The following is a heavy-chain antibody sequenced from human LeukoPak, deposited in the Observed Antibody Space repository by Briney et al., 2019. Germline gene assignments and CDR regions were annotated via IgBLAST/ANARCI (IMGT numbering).Heavy chain of an antibody. Sequence: GGSLRLSCAASGFSFSTYGMSWVRQAPGKGLEWVSAISGGAVSTNYADSVKGRFTISRDNSKNTLYLQINNLRAEDTAVYYCATRDSGDYPFFDYWGQGTLVIVSS. CDR3: ATRDSGDYPFFDY. J-gene: IGHJ4*02. V-gene: IGHV3-23*01. D-gene: IGHD4-17*01. CDR1: GFSFSTYG. CDR2: ISGGAVST.